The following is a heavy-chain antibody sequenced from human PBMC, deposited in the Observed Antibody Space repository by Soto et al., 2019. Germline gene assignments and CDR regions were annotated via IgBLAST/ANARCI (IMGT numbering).Heavy chain of an antibody. Sequence: HPGGSLRLSCAASGFTFSSYAMHWVRQAPGKGLEYVSAISSNGGSTYYANSVKGRFTISRDNSKNTLYLQMGSLRAEDMAVYYCARGPLPYFDYWGQGTLVTVSS. J-gene: IGHJ4*02. CDR1: GFTFSSYA. V-gene: IGHV3-64*01. CDR3: ARGPLPYFDY. CDR2: ISSNGGST.